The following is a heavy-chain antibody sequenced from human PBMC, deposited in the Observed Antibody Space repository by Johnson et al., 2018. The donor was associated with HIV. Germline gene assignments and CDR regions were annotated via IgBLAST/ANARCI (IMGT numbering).Heavy chain of an antibody. CDR2: ISTSGGTL. CDR3: ARFTERYSGSSIPHDAFDI. Sequence: VQLVESGGGVVQPGRSLRLSCAASGFIFNDYYMSWIRQAPGKGLELLSYISTSGGTLYYADSVKGRFTISRDNAKTSLYLQMNSLRAEDTALSYCARFTERYSGSSIPHDAFDIWGQGTLVSVSS. D-gene: IGHD1-26*01. J-gene: IGHJ3*02. V-gene: IGHV3-11*01. CDR1: GFIFNDYY.